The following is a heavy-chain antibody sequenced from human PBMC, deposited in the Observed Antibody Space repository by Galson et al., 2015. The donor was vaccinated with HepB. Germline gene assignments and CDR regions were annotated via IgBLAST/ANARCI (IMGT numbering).Heavy chain of an antibody. CDR3: AREDYRDAFDI. J-gene: IGHJ3*02. Sequence: CAISGDSVSSHSAAWNWIRRSPSRGLEWLGRTYYRSKWYNDYAVSVKSRITINPDTSKNQFSLQLNSVTPEDTAVYYCAREDYRDAFDIWGQGTMVTVS. CDR2: TYYRSKWYN. CDR1: GDSVSSHSAA. V-gene: IGHV6-1*01. D-gene: IGHD3-16*01.